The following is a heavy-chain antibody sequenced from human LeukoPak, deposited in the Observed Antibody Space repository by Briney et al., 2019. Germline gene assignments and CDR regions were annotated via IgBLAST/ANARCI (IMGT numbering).Heavy chain of an antibody. CDR3: ARAGSWSSRPYFDY. CDR1: GFSFSSYV. CDR2: VSGSGGST. Sequence: GGSLRLSCAASGFSFSSYVMSWVRQAPGKGLEWDSAVSGSGGSTYSADSVKGRFTISRDNSKNMVYLQTSSLRAEDTAVYYCARAGSWSSRPYFDYWGQGILVSVSS. J-gene: IGHJ4*02. D-gene: IGHD1-26*01. V-gene: IGHV3-23*01.